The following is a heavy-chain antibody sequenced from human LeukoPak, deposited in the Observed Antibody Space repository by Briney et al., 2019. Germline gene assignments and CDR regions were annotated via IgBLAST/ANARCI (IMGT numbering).Heavy chain of an antibody. V-gene: IGHV4-34*01. CDR1: GGSFSGYY. CDR3: ARVVLRDYYDSSGYSLDY. J-gene: IGHJ4*02. Sequence: SETLSLTCAVYGGSFSGYYWSWIRQPPGKGLEWIGEINHSGSTNYNPSLKGRVTISVDTSKNQFSLKLSSVTAADTAVYYCARVVLRDYYDSSGYSLDYWGQGTLVTVSS. D-gene: IGHD3-22*01. CDR2: INHSGST.